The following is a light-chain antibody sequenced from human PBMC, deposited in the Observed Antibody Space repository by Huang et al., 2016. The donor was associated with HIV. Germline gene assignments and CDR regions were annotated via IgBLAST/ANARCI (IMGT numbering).Light chain of an antibody. Sequence: DVMVTQSPLSLPVTPGGPAAISCRSSRSLLHSNGTDYLDWYLQKPGQRQQLLSYLGAHRASGVSDRFSGSASGTNFTLRISEVEAGDVGIYYCMQALQTPYTFGQGTKVEI. CDR1: RSLLHSNGTDY. CDR2: LGA. V-gene: IGKV2-28*01. CDR3: MQALQTPYT. J-gene: IGKJ2*01.